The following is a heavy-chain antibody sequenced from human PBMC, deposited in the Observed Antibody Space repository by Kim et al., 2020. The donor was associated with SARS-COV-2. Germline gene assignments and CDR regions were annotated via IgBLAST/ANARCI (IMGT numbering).Heavy chain of an antibody. V-gene: IGHV6-1*01. CDR3: ARDHQYSVDY. D-gene: IGHD4-4*01. CDR1: GDHVSGDSVA. J-gene: IGHJ4*02. CDR2: TYYRSTWYN. Sequence: SQTLSLTCVLSGDHVSGDSVAWNWIRQSPSRCLEWLGRTYYRSTWYNDYAVSVKGRITISPDTSKNQFSLLVNSVTPEDTAVYYCARDHQYSVDYWGQGTLVTVSS.